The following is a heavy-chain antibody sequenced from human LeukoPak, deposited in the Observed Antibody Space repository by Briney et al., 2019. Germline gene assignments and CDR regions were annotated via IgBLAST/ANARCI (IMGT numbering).Heavy chain of an antibody. V-gene: IGHV3-30-3*01. Sequence: PGGSLRLSCVASGFTFSNYDMHWVRQAPGKGLEWVAIISSDQTNKNYADSVKGRFTISRDNSKNTLYLQMNSLRAEDTAVYYCAREGSYCGGACYSNYYFDYWGQGTLVTVSS. CDR3: AREGSYCGGACYSNYYFDY. D-gene: IGHD2-21*02. J-gene: IGHJ4*02. CDR2: ISSDQTNK. CDR1: GFTFSNYD.